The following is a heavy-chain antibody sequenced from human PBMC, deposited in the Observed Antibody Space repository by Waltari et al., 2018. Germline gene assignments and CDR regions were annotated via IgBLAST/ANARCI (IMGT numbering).Heavy chain of an antibody. CDR2: INHRGST. D-gene: IGHD2-2*01. CDR3: ARGVGWVVVPKAIFDY. Sequence: QVQLQQWGAGLLKPSETLSLTCAVYGGSFSGYYWSWIRQPPGKGLEWIGEINHRGSTNYNPSLRSRVTISGDTSKNQFSLKLSSVTAADTAVYYCARGVGWVVVPKAIFDYWGQGTLVTVSS. J-gene: IGHJ4*02. CDR1: GGSFSGYY. V-gene: IGHV4-34*01.